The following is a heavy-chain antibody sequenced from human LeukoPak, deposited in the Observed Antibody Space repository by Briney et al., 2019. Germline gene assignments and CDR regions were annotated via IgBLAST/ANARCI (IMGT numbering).Heavy chain of an antibody. Sequence: AGGSLRLSCAASGFTFSSYSMNWVRQAPGKGLEWVSYISSSSSTIYYADSVKGRFTISRDNAKNSLYLQMNSLRAKDTALYYCAKGSKLLVFTRDHYMHVWGKGTTVTISS. D-gene: IGHD3-9*01. J-gene: IGHJ6*03. CDR2: ISSSSSTI. CDR1: GFTFSSYS. V-gene: IGHV3-48*01. CDR3: AKGSKLLVFTRDHYMHV.